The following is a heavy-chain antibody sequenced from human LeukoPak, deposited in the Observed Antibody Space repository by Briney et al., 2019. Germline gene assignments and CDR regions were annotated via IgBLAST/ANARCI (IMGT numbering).Heavy chain of an antibody. D-gene: IGHD2-15*01. V-gene: IGHV3-33*08. CDR2: IWYDGSNK. Sequence: GGSLRLSCAASGLTFSSYGMHWVRQAPGKGLEWVAVIWYDGSNKYYADSVKGRFTISRDNSKNTLYLQMNSLRAEDTAVYYCARDLVVAATRYYYGMDVWGQGTTVTVSS. CDR3: ARDLVVAATRYYYGMDV. CDR1: GLTFSSYG. J-gene: IGHJ6*02.